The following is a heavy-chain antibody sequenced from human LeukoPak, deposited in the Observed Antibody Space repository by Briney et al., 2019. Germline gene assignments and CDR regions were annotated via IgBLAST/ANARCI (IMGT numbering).Heavy chain of an antibody. Sequence: SETLSLTCTVSGDSMTNYYWNWIRQPPGKGLEWIGYIHHSGTTNYNPSLKSRLTMSVDTSKNQFSLKLTSVSAADTAMYFCAKTGSLVGRFFDYWGQGIQVIVSS. D-gene: IGHD2-8*02. CDR2: IHHSGTT. CDR1: GDSMTNYY. V-gene: IGHV4-59*01. J-gene: IGHJ4*02. CDR3: AKTGSLVGRFFDY.